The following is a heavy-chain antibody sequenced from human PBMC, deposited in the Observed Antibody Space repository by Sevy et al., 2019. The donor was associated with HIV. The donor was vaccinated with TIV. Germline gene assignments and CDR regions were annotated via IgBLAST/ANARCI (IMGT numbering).Heavy chain of an antibody. CDR2: FDPEDGET. V-gene: IGHV1-24*01. CDR3: ASAREYYEDNSGYLDY. Sequence: ASVKVSCKVSGSTLTKLSMHWVRQAPGKVLEWIGRFDPEDGETIYAQKFQGRVTMTEDTSTDTAYMEVRSLRSEDTAVYFCASAREYYEDNSGYLDYWGQGTLVTVSS. CDR1: GSTLTKLS. D-gene: IGHD3-22*01. J-gene: IGHJ4*02.